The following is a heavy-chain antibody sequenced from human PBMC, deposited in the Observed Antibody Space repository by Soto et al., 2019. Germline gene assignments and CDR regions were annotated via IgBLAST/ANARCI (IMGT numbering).Heavy chain of an antibody. J-gene: IGHJ6*02. Sequence: SETLSLTCTVSGGSISSYYWSWIRQPPGKGLEWIGYIYYSGSTNYNPSLKSRVTISVDTSKNQFSLKLSSVTAADTAVYYCARDSSFPFYYYGMDVWGQGTTVTVSS. CDR1: GGSISSYY. D-gene: IGHD6-6*01. CDR2: IYYSGST. CDR3: ARDSSFPFYYYGMDV. V-gene: IGHV4-59*01.